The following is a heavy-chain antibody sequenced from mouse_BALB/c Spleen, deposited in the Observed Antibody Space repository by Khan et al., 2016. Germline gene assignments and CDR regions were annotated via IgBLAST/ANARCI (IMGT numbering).Heavy chain of an antibody. D-gene: IGHD2-3*01. CDR2: INTYTGEP. J-gene: IGHJ4*01. CDR3: ARGPMNYYAMDY. V-gene: IGHV9-3-1*01. Sequence: QIQLGQSGPALKTRGETVKICCKASGYTFTNYGMNWVKQAPGKGLEWMGWINTYTGEPTYDDDFKGRFAFSLETSASTAYLQLNNLKNEDTATYFCARGPMNYYAMDYWGQGTSVTVSS. CDR1: GYTFTNYG.